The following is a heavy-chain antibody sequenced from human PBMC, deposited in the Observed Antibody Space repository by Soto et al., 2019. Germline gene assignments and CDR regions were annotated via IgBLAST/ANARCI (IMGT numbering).Heavy chain of an antibody. CDR3: ARCVELFGSFDP. D-gene: IGHD3-10*01. CDR2: IYHSGST. Sequence: SETLSLTCAVSGYSISSGYYWGWIQQPPGKGLEWIGSIYHSGSTYYNPSLKSRVTISVDTSKNQFSLKLSSVTAADTAVYYCARCVELFGSFDPWGQGTLVTVSS. CDR1: GYSISSGYY. J-gene: IGHJ5*02. V-gene: IGHV4-38-2*01.